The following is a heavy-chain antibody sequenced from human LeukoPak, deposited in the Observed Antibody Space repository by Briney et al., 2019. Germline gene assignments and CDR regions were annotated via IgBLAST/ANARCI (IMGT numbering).Heavy chain of an antibody. Sequence: SETLSLTCTVSGGSISSSSYYWGWIRQPPGKGLEWIGSIYYSGSTYYNPSLKSRVTISVDTSKNQFSLKLSSVTAADTAVYYCARDSPSGPMDVWGKGTTVTVSS. CDR1: GGSISSSSYY. V-gene: IGHV4-39*07. CDR2: IYYSGST. J-gene: IGHJ6*03. CDR3: ARDSPSGPMDV. D-gene: IGHD1-26*01.